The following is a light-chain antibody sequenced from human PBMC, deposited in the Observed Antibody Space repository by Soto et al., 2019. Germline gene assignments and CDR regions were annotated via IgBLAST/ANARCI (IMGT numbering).Light chain of an antibody. CDR2: TTS. Sequence: EIVMTQSPATLSVSPGERITISCRASQTVGSNLAWYQQKPGQAPRLLIYTTSSRATGVPTKFSGIGSGTEFTLTIDSLQSEDFVLYYCQQYNSWPRTFGQGTRVEIK. V-gene: IGKV3-15*01. CDR3: QQYNSWPRT. J-gene: IGKJ1*01. CDR1: QTVGSN.